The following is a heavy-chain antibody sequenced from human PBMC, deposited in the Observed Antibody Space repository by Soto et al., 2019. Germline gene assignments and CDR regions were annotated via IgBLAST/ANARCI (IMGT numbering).Heavy chain of an antibody. V-gene: IGHV3-23*01. CDR3: AKDLLMTIVVVPAAIVY. J-gene: IGHJ4*02. CDR1: GFTFSSYA. CDR2: ISGSGGST. D-gene: IGHD2-2*01. Sequence: GGSLRLSCAASGFTFSSYAMSWVRQAPGKGLEWVSAISGSGGSTYYADSVKGRFTISRDNSKNTLYLQMNSLRAEDTAVYYFAKDLLMTIVVVPAAIVYWGQGTLVTVSS.